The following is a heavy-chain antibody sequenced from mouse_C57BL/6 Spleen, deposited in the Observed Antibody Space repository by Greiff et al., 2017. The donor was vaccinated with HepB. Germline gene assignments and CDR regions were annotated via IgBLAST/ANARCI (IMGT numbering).Heavy chain of an antibody. CDR3: TTESYYYGSIR. Sequence: VQLQQSGAELVRPGASVKLSCTASGFNIKDDYMHWVKQRPEQGLEWIGWIDPENGDTEYASKFQGKATITADTSSNTAYLQLSSLTSEDTAVYCCTTESYYYGSIRWGQGTSVTVSS. D-gene: IGHD1-1*01. CDR2: IDPENGDT. J-gene: IGHJ4*01. V-gene: IGHV14-4*01. CDR1: GFNIKDDY.